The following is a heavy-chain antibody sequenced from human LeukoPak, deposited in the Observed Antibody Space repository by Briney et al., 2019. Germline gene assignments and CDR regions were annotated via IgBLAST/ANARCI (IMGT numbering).Heavy chain of an antibody. V-gene: IGHV3-23*01. Sequence: GGSLRLSCAASGFTFSSYAMSWVRQAPGKGLEWVSAISGSGGSTYYADSVKGRFTISRDNSKNTLYLQMNSLRAEDTAVYYCAKGSGRGYSYGLEYWGQGTLVTVSS. CDR2: ISGSGGST. J-gene: IGHJ4*02. CDR1: GFTFSSYA. CDR3: AKGSGRGYSYGLEY. D-gene: IGHD5-18*01.